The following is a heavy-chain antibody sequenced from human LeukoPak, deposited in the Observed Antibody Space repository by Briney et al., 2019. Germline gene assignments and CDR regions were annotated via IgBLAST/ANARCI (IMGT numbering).Heavy chain of an antibody. D-gene: IGHD6-13*01. CDR3: ARMWSTATSGWNWFDP. V-gene: IGHV1-2*02. J-gene: IGHJ5*02. CDR2: INPNSGDT. CDR1: GYTFTGCY. Sequence: GASVKVSCKASGYTFTGCYVYWVRQAPGQGLEWMGWINPNSGDTNYAQNFQGRVTMTRDTSISTAYMELSSLRSDDTAMYYCARMWSTATSGWNWFDPWGQGTLVTVSS.